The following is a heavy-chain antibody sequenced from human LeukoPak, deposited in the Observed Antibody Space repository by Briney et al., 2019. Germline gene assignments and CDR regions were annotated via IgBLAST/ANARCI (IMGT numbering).Heavy chain of an antibody. CDR1: GGSFSGYY. J-gene: IGHJ4*02. CDR3: ASSYCSGGSCDLGTLDY. V-gene: IGHV4-34*01. Sequence: PSETLSLTCAVYGGSFSGYYWSWIRQPPGKGLEWIGEINHSGSTNYNPSLKSRVTISVDTSKNQFSLKLSSVTAADTAVYYCASSYCSGGSCDLGTLDYWGQGTLVTVSS. D-gene: IGHD2-15*01. CDR2: INHSGST.